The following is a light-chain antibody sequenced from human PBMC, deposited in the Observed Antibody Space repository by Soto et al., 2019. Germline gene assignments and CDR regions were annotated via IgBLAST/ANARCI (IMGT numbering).Light chain of an antibody. CDR1: SSDVGGYDY. CDR3: CSYAGYSTLI. CDR2: EVA. V-gene: IGLV2-23*02. Sequence: QSVLTQPASVSGSPGQSVTISCTGTSSDVGGYDYVSWYQQHPGTAPKLILYEVAKRPSGVSNRFSGSKSGITASLTISGLQAEDEADYYCCSYAGYSTLIFGGGTKLTVL. J-gene: IGLJ2*01.